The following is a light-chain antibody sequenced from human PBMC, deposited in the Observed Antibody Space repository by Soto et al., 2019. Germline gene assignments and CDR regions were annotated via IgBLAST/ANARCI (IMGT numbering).Light chain of an antibody. CDR3: SSYAGSNNLGV. Sequence: QCALTQPPSASGSPGQPVTISCTGTSSDVGAYNYVSWYQQHPGKAPKLIIYEVNKWPSGVPDRFSGSKSGNTASLTVSGLQAEDEADYYCSSYAGSNNLGVFGTGTKVTVL. CDR1: SSDVGAYNY. V-gene: IGLV2-8*01. J-gene: IGLJ1*01. CDR2: EVN.